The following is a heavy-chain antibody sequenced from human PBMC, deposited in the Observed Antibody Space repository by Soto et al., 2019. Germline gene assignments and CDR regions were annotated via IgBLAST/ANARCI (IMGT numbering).Heavy chain of an antibody. CDR2: ISGPGGST. J-gene: IGHJ4*02. V-gene: IGHV3-23*01. CDR3: ERDERIAVAGTDN. CDR1: GFTFSNYA. Sequence: EVQLLESGGGLVQPGGSLRLSCAASGFTFSNYAMPWVRHAAGKGLGWVSSISGPGGSTYYAVSVQGRFTISRDNSKNTLYLQMNTLRAEDTALYYCERDERIAVAGTDNWGQGILVTVTS. D-gene: IGHD6-19*01.